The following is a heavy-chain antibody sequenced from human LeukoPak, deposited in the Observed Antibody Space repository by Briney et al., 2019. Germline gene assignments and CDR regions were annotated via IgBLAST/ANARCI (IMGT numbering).Heavy chain of an antibody. J-gene: IGHJ3*02. D-gene: IGHD6-13*01. Sequence: GESLKISCKGSGYSFTSYWIGWVRQMPGKGLEWMGIIYPSDSDTRYSPSFQGQVTISADKSISTAYLQWSSLKASDTAMYYCARLYLPYTSAWYGSAFDIWGQGTMVTVSS. CDR3: ARLYLPYTSAWYGSAFDI. CDR1: GYSFTSYW. CDR2: IYPSDSDT. V-gene: IGHV5-51*01.